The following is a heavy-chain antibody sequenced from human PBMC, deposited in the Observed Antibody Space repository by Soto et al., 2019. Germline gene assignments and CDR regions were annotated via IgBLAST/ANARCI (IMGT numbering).Heavy chain of an antibody. CDR1: GFSFSSGYA. CDR3: AKHWGGPPYFYAMDV. J-gene: IGHJ6*02. V-gene: IGHV3-23*01. D-gene: IGHD7-27*01. CDR2: IVGVGGTT. Sequence: VQMLESGGGLVQPGGSLRLSCVASGFSFSSGYAMSWVRQAPGKGLEWVSSIVGVGGTTYFANSVKGRFTISRDNSRNTLYLQMSSLRADDTALYYCAKHWGGPPYFYAMDVRGQGTTVTVSS.